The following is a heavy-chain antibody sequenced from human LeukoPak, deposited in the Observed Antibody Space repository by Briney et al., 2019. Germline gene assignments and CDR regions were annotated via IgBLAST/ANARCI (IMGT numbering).Heavy chain of an antibody. CDR2: IRGSTT. CDR3: ARGHYYDSSGYYSFFDY. J-gene: IGHJ4*02. CDR1: GFTFSNYA. D-gene: IGHD3-22*01. Sequence: GGSLRLSCAASGFTFSNYAMSWVRQAPGKGLEWVSAIRGSTTYYADSVKGRFTISRDNPKNTLYLQMNSLRAEDTAVYYCARGHYYDSSGYYSFFDYWGQGTLVTVSS. V-gene: IGHV3-23*01.